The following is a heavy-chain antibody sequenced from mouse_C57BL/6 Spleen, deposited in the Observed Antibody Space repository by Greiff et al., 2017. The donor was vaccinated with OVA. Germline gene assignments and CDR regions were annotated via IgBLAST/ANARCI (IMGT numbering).Heavy chain of an antibody. J-gene: IGHJ4*01. D-gene: IGHD1-1*01. CDR2: IYPSDSET. V-gene: IGHV1-61*01. CDR1: GYTFTSYW. CDR3: ATSFITALDY. Sequence: QVQLQQPGAELVRPGSSVKLSCKASGYTFTSYWMDWVKQRPGQGLEWIGNIYPSDSETHYNQKFKDKATLTVDKSSSTAYMQLSSLTSEDSAVYYCATSFITALDYWGQGTSVTVSS.